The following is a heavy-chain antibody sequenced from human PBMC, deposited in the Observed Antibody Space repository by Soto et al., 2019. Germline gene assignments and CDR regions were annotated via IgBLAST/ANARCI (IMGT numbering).Heavy chain of an antibody. Sequence: GGSLRLSCVGSEFTFSMTLVRQAPGKGLEWVSMITNDGSITYYADSVKGRFTISRDNSKKILYLQMNSLRAEDTAVYYCAQRPDAFDIWGQGTMVTVSS. CDR2: ITNDGSIT. CDR3: AQRPDAFDI. CDR1: EFTFS. J-gene: IGHJ3*02. V-gene: IGHV3-23*01.